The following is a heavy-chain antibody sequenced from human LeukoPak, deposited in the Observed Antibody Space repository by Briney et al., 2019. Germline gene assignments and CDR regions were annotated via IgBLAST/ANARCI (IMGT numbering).Heavy chain of an antibody. CDR3: AKNSGINEGYFDY. D-gene: IGHD1-26*01. Sequence: HPGGSLRLSCAASGFTFSSYAVSWVRQAPGKGLEWVSTINAGCGSTYYADSVKGRFTISRDNSKNSLYLQMNRLRAEDTAVYYCAKNSGINEGYFDYWGQGTLVTVSS. V-gene: IGHV3-23*01. J-gene: IGHJ4*02. CDR2: INAGCGST. CDR1: GFTFSSYA.